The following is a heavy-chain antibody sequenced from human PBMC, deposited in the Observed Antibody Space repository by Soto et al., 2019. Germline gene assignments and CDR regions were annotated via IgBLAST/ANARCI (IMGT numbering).Heavy chain of an antibody. J-gene: IGHJ4*02. V-gene: IGHV4-34*01. CDR1: GGSLSGYY. CDR3: GRVVIKMAIQSIAS. CDR2: VNPGGIT. Sequence: PSETLSLTCAVYGGSLSGYYWTWIRQPPGKGLEWIGEVNPGGITNYSPSVKSRLTISLDTSKKQVSLEMASVTAADTAVYYCGRVVIKMAIQSIASWGPGPLVTVSS.